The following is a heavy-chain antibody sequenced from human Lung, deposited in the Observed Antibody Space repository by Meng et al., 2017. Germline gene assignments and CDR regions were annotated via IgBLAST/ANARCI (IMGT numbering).Heavy chain of an antibody. CDR3: AILSHCTGGTCYPYDY. Sequence: QVTLMQSGAEVKKPGASVKVSCKASGYTFTTYGISWVRQAPGQGLEWMGWISPYNGYKSFIQKFQGRVNMTTDTSTSTAYMELMSLGSDDTAVYYCAILSHCTGGTCYPYDYWGQGTLVTVSS. CDR1: GYTFTTYG. V-gene: IGHV1-18*01. J-gene: IGHJ4*02. CDR2: ISPYNGYK. D-gene: IGHD2-15*01.